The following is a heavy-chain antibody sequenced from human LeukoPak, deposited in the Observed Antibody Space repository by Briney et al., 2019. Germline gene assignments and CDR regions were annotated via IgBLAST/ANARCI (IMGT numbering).Heavy chain of an antibody. D-gene: IGHD6-19*01. J-gene: IGHJ6*02. Sequence: SETLSLTCAVYGGSFSGYYWSWIRQPPGKGLEWIGEINHSGSTNYNPSLKSRVTISVDTSKSQFSLKLSSVTAADTAVYYCARGLRGGWYETSYYYYGMDVWGQGTTVTVSS. CDR2: INHSGST. V-gene: IGHV4-34*01. CDR3: ARGLRGGWYETSYYYYGMDV. CDR1: GGSFSGYY.